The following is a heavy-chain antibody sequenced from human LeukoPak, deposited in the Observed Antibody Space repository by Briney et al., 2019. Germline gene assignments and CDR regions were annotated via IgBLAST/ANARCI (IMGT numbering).Heavy chain of an antibody. CDR1: GGTFSSYA. V-gene: IGHV1-69*05. CDR3: ARLRLGELSFDY. D-gene: IGHD3-16*02. J-gene: IGHJ4*02. CDR2: VIPIFGTA. Sequence: ASVKVSCKASGGTFSSYAISWVRQAPGRGLEWMGRVIPIFGTANYAQKFQGRVTITTDESTSTAYMELSSLRSEDTAVYYCARLRLGELSFDYWGQGTLVTVSS.